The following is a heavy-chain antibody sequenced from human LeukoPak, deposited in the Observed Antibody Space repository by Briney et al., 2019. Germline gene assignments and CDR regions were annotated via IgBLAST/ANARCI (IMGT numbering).Heavy chain of an antibody. D-gene: IGHD1-26*01. J-gene: IGHJ6*03. CDR1: GFTFSSYN. Sequence: PGGSLRLSCAASGFTFSSYNMNWGRQAPGKGVEWVSYISSSSRTIYYADSVKGRFTISRDNAKNSLYLQMNSLRAEDTAVYYCARIYEWEEPRYYYYMDVWGKGTTVTVSS. CDR2: ISSSSRTI. CDR3: ARIYEWEEPRYYYYMDV. V-gene: IGHV3-48*01.